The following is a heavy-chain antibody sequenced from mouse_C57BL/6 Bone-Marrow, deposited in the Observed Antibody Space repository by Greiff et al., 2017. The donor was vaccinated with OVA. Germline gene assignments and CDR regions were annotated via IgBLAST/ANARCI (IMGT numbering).Heavy chain of an antibody. CDR3: TPLWTRFAY. CDR2: IDPENGDT. Sequence: VQLQQSGAELVRPGASVKLSCTASGFNIKDDYMHWVKQRPEQGLEWIGWIDPENGDTEYASKFQGKATITADTSSNTAYLQLSILTSEDTAVYYCTPLWTRFAYWGQGTLVTVSA. V-gene: IGHV14-4*01. D-gene: IGHD1-1*02. CDR1: GFNIKDDY. J-gene: IGHJ3*01.